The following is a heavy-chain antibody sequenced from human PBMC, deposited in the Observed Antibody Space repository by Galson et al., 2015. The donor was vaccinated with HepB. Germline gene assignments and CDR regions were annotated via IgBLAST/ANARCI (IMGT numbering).Heavy chain of an antibody. J-gene: IGHJ6*02. Sequence: SLRLSCAASGFTFSSYGMHWVRQAPGKGLEWVAVISYDGSNKYYADSVKGRFTISRDNSKNTLYLQMNSLRAEDTAVYYCAKVAFGGVITYGMDVWGQGTTVTVSS. CDR3: AKVAFGGVITYGMDV. CDR1: GFTFSSYG. V-gene: IGHV3-30*18. D-gene: IGHD3-16*02. CDR2: ISYDGSNK.